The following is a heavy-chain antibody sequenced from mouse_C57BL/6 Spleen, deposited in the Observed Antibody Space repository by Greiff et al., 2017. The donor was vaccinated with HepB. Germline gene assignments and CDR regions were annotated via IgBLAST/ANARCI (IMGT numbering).Heavy chain of an antibody. J-gene: IGHJ2*01. CDR2: IYPGDGDT. D-gene: IGHD3-1*01. CDR1: GYAFSSSW. V-gene: IGHV1-82*01. CDR3: AREGLFFDY. Sequence: VQLKESGPELVKPGASVKISCKASGYAFSSSWMNWVKQRPGKGLEWIGRIYPGDGDTNYNGKFKGKATLTADKSSSTAYMQLSSLTSEDSAVYFCAREGLFFDYWGQGTTLTVSS.